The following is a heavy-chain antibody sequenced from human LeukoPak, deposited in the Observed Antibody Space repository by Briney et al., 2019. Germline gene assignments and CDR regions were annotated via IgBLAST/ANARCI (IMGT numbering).Heavy chain of an antibody. Sequence: ASVKVSCKASGYTFTSYAMNWVRQAPGQGLEWMGWINTNTGNPTYAQGFTGRFVLSLDTSVNTAYLEISSLKPEDTAMYYCARAAYCSDSSCYSWDWGQGTLVTVSS. J-gene: IGHJ4*02. CDR3: ARAAYCSDSSCYSWD. CDR1: GYTFTSYA. V-gene: IGHV7-4-1*02. CDR2: INTNTGNP. D-gene: IGHD2-15*01.